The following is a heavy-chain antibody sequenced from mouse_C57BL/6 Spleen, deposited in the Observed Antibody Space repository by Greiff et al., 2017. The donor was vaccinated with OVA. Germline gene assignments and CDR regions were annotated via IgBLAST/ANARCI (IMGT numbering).Heavy chain of an antibody. Sequence: QVQLQQSGAELMKPGASVKLSCKASGYTFTGYWIEWVKQRPGHGLEWIGEILPGSGSTNYNAKFKGKATFTADTSSNTAYMQLSSLTTEDSAIDYSALNWDGDYWGQGTTLTVSS. D-gene: IGHD4-1*01. CDR1: GYTFTGYW. V-gene: IGHV1-9*01. CDR3: ALNWDGDY. J-gene: IGHJ2*01. CDR2: ILPGSGST.